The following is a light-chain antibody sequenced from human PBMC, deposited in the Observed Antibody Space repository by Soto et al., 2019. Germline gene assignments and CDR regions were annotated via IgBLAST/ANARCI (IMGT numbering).Light chain of an antibody. Sequence: EILLTQSPVTLSLSPGDRATLSCRASQSVSTTYLDWYQQKPGQPPRLLIYGAFNRATGIPERFSGSGSGTDFTLTISRLEPEDFAVYYCQQYGSSPLTFGQGTKVEIK. V-gene: IGKV3-20*01. CDR1: QSVSTTY. CDR3: QQYGSSPLT. J-gene: IGKJ1*01. CDR2: GAF.